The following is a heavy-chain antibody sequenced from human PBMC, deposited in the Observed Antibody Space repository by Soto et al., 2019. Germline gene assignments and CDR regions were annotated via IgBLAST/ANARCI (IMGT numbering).Heavy chain of an antibody. V-gene: IGHV4-34*01. CDR1: GVSFSGYY. D-gene: IGHD5-18*01. CDR2: INHSGST. Sequence: SETLSLTCAVYGVSFSGYYWSWIRQPPGKGLEWIGEINHSGSTNYNPSLKSRVTISVDTSKNQFSLKLSSVTAADTAVYYCARGPYRHTAMGPGSWFDPWGQGTLVTVSS. CDR3: ARGPYRHTAMGPGSWFDP. J-gene: IGHJ5*02.